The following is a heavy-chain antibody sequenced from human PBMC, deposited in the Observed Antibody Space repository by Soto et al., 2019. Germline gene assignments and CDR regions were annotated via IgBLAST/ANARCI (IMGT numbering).Heavy chain of an antibody. CDR2: IYPGDSDT. J-gene: IGHJ4*02. V-gene: IGHV5-51*01. D-gene: IGHD6-13*01. Sequence: GESLKISCKGSGYSFTSYWIGWVRQMPGKGLDWMGIIYPGDSDTRYSPSFQGQVTISADKSISTAYLQWSSLKASDTAMYYCARLQAAAGDNDLTFDYWGQGTLVTVSS. CDR1: GYSFTSYW. CDR3: ARLQAAAGDNDLTFDY.